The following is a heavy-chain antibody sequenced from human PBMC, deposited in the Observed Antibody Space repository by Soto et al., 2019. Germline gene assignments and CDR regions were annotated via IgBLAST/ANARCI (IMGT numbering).Heavy chain of an antibody. Sequence: EVQLVESGGGLVQPGGSLRLSCAASGFTFSSNWMHWVRQAPGKGLVWVSRINSDGSSTRYGDSVKGRFTNSRDNAKNKLYLQMNSLRAEDTAVYFCATGYSGYDYAYWGQGSLVTVSS. CDR1: GFTFSSNW. CDR3: ATGYSGYDYAY. V-gene: IGHV3-74*01. J-gene: IGHJ4*02. CDR2: INSDGSST. D-gene: IGHD5-12*01.